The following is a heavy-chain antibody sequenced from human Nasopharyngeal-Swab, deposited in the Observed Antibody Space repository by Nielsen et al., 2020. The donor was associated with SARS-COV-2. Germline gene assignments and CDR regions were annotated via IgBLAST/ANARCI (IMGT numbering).Heavy chain of an antibody. J-gene: IGHJ6*02. CDR3: AREAWLRFGYYYGMDV. Sequence: SETLSLTCAFYGGSFSGYYWSWIRQPPGKGLEWIGEINHSGSTNYNPSLKSRVTISVDTSKNQFSLKLSSVTAADTAVYYCAREAWLRFGYYYGMDVWGQGTTVTVSS. D-gene: IGHD5-12*01. CDR1: GGSFSGYY. CDR2: INHSGST. V-gene: IGHV4-34*01.